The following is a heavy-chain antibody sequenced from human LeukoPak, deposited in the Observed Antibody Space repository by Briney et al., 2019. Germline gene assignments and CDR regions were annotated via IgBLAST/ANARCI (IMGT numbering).Heavy chain of an antibody. CDR2: INWNGGST. D-gene: IGHD4-17*01. CDR3: AREAYGDYEYYFDY. J-gene: IGHJ4*02. Sequence: PGGSLRLSCAASGFTFDDYGMSWVRQAPGKGLEWVSGINWNGGSTGYADSVKGRFTISRDNAKNSLYLQMNSLRAKDTALYYCAREAYGDYEYYFDYWGQGTLVTVSS. V-gene: IGHV3-20*04. CDR1: GFTFDDYG.